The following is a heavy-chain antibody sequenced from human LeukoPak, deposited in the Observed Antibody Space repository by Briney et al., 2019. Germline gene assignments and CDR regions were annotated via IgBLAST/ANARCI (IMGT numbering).Heavy chain of an antibody. Sequence: AAVKISCKPSGETLRIQDLHSVRQATGQGLEWMEIINRGDGITGPAQTCQGRVTLPRDTSTRTVYMELSSLRSEDTAIYYCASKKNYGDKDFDSWGQGTVVTVSS. CDR3: ASKKNYGDKDFDS. V-gene: IGHV1-46*01. D-gene: IGHD4-17*01. CDR1: GETLRIQD. CDR2: INRGDGIT. J-gene: IGHJ4*02.